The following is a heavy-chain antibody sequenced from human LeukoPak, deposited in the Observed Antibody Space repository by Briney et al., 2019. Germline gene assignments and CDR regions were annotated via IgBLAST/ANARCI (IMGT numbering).Heavy chain of an antibody. CDR3: GRVLGGYSYGSIDY. J-gene: IGHJ4*02. V-gene: IGHV1-18*01. CDR2: ISAYNGNT. CDR1: GYTFTSYG. D-gene: IGHD5-18*01. Sequence: ASVKVSCKASGYTFTSYGISWVRQAPGQGLEWMGWISAYNGNTNYAQKLQGRVTMTTDTSTSTAYMELRSLRSDDTAVYYCGRVLGGYSYGSIDYWGQGTLVTVSS.